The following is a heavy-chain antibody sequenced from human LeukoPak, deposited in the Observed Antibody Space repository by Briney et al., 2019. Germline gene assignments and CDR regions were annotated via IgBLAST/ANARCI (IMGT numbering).Heavy chain of an antibody. V-gene: IGHV1-2*02. D-gene: IGHD3-3*01. CDR2: INPNSGGT. CDR1: GYTFTGYY. CDR3: AKTLDGVTIFGVDYYYMDV. Sequence: ASVKVSCKASGYTFTGYYMHWVRQAPGQGLEWMGWINPNSGGTNYAQKFQGRVTMTRDTSISTAYMELSRLRSDDTAVYYCAKTLDGVTIFGVDYYYMDVWGKGTTVTVSS. J-gene: IGHJ6*03.